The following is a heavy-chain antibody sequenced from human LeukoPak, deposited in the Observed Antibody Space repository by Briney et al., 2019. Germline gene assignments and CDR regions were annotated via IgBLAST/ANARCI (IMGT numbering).Heavy chain of an antibody. V-gene: IGHV1-2*02. CDR3: ARDYYYDSSGYYYALYYYYYGMDV. J-gene: IGHJ6*02. CDR1: GYTFTSYG. D-gene: IGHD3-22*01. Sequence: GASVKVSCKASGYTFTSYGISWVRQAPGQGLEWMGWINPNSGGTNYAQKFQGRVTMTRDTSISTAYMELSRLRSDDTAVYYCARDYYYDSSGYYYALYYYYYGMDVWGQGTTVTVSS. CDR2: INPNSGGT.